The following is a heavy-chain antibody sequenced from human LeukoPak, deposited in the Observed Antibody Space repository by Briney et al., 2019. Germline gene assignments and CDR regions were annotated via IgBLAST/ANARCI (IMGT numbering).Heavy chain of an antibody. Sequence: SETLSLTCGVSGYSISIGYYWGWIRQPPGKGLEWIGNMYHSGSTDYNPSLKSRVTISIDTSKNQFSLNLRSVTAADTAVYYCARHKSYCTTSTCYYIDPWGQGTLVTVSS. J-gene: IGHJ5*02. CDR2: MYHSGST. CDR3: ARHKSYCTTSTCYYIDP. D-gene: IGHD2-2*01. V-gene: IGHV4-38-2*01. CDR1: GYSISIGYY.